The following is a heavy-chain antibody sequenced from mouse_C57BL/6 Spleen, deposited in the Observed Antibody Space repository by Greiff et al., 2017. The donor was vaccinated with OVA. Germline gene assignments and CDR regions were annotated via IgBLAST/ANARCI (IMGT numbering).Heavy chain of an antibody. Sequence: VKLMESGAELARPGASVKLSCNSSGYTFTSYGISWVKQRTGQGLEWIGEIYPRSGNTYYNEKFKGKATLTADKSSSTAYMELRSLTSEDSAVYFGARYYDYGDAHWYFDVWGTGTTVTVSS. CDR2: IYPRSGNT. CDR3: ARYYDYGDAHWYFDV. J-gene: IGHJ1*03. V-gene: IGHV1-81*01. D-gene: IGHD2-4*01. CDR1: GYTFTSYG.